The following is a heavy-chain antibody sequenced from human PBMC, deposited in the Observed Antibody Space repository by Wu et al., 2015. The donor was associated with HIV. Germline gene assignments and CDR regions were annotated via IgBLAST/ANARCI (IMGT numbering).Heavy chain of an antibody. CDR1: GGTFSSYA. V-gene: IGHV1-69*12. Sequence: QVQLVQSGAEVKKPGSSVKVSCKASGGTFSSYAISWVRQAPGQGLEWMGGIIPIFGTANYAQKFQGRVTITADESTSTAYMELSSLRSEDTAVYYCARVRYYDFGVVIRSYYYYYMDVWGKGTTVTV. CDR2: IIPIFGTA. D-gene: IGHD3-3*01. J-gene: IGHJ6*03. CDR3: ARVRYYDFGVVIRSYYYYYMDV.